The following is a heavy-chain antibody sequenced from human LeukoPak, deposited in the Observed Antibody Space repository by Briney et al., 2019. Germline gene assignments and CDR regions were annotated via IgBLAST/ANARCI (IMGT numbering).Heavy chain of an antibody. CDR1: GFTITNSW. CDR3: AREADNGDYPMNS. J-gene: IGHJ4*02. D-gene: IGHD4-17*01. V-gene: IGHV3-74*01. CDR2: ISSGGSSL. Sequence: GGSLRLSCAASGFTITNSWMHWVRQAPGKGLVWVSRISSGGSSLDHADSVKGRFAISRDLATNTLYLQMSSLRPEDTAVYYCAREADNGDYPMNSWGQGTLVSVSS.